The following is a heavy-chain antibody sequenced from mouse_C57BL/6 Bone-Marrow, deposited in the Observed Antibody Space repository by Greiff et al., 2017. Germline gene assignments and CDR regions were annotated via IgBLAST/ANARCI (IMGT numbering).Heavy chain of an antibody. CDR2: IDPENGDT. V-gene: IGHV14-4*01. CDR3: TTGYFPDY. Sequence: SGAELVRPGASVKLSCTASGFNIKDDYMHWVKQRPEQGLEWIGWIDPENGDTEYASKFQGKATITADTSSNTAYLQLSSLTSEDTAVYYCTTGYFPDYWGQGTTLTVSS. D-gene: IGHD2-3*01. J-gene: IGHJ2*01. CDR1: GFNIKDDY.